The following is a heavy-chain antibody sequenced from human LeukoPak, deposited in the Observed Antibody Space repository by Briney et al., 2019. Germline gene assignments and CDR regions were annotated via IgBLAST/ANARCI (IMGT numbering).Heavy chain of an antibody. V-gene: IGHV4-39*01. CDR2: IYYSGST. CDR3: ARHPLKLPHDY. Sequence: SETLSLTCTVSGGSISSSSYYWGWIRQPPGKGLEWIGSIYYSGSTYYNPSLKSRVTISVDTSKNQFSLKLSSVTAADTAVYYCARHPLKLPHDYWGQGTLVTVSS. D-gene: IGHD2-15*01. J-gene: IGHJ4*02. CDR1: GGSISSSSYY.